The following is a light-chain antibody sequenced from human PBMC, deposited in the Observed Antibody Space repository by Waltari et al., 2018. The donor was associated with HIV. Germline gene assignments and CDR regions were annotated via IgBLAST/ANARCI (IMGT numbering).Light chain of an antibody. CDR3: QQYNSYPWT. J-gene: IGKJ1*01. CDR1: PAISNY. Sequence: DIQMTQSPSSLSASVGDRVTIACRASPAISNYLAWFQQKAGKAPKSLIYAASLLQSGIPSKFNGSGSGAEYTLPISSLQPEDVATYFCQQYNSYPWTFGQGTKVEHK. V-gene: IGKV1-16*02. CDR2: AAS.